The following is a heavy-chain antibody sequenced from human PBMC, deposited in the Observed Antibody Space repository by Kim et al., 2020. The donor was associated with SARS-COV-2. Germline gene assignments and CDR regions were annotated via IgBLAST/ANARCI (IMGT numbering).Heavy chain of an antibody. CDR2: INPSGGST. CDR1: GYTFTSYY. D-gene: IGHD2-15*01. V-gene: IGHV1-46*01. Sequence: ASVKVSCKASGYTFTSYYMHWVRQAPGQGLEWMGIINPSGGSTSYAQKFQGRVTMTRDTSTSTVYMELSSLRSEDTAVYYCARVEGGLDYYYGMDVWGQGTTVTVSS. CDR3: ARVEGGLDYYYGMDV. J-gene: IGHJ6*02.